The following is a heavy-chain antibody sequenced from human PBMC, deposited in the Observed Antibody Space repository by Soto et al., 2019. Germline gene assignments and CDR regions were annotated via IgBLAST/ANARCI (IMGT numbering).Heavy chain of an antibody. J-gene: IGHJ6*02. CDR2: IYYSGST. CDR3: ARLVGATPPYNYYYYGMDV. V-gene: IGHV4-39*01. CDR1: GGSISSSSYY. Sequence: PSETLSLTCTVSGGSISSSSYYWGWIRQPPEKGLEWIGSIYYSGSTYYNPSLKSRVTISVDTSKNQFSLKLSSVTAADTAVYYCARLVGATPPYNYYYYGMDVWGQGTTVTVSS. D-gene: IGHD1-26*01.